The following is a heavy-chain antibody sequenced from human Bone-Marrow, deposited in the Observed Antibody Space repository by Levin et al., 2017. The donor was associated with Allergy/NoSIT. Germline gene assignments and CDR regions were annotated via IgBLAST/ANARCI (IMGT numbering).Heavy chain of an antibody. CDR1: GGAFSTYP. J-gene: IGHJ6*03. Sequence: ASVKVSCKASGGAFSTYPITWVRQAPGQGLEWMGGIIPLFGTTNYAQNFQGRVTITADESTSTAYMELQSLRSEDTAVYYCARGARGDRVSTIHYYYMDVWGKGTTVTVS. V-gene: IGHV1-69*13. CDR3: ARGARGDRVSTIHYYYMDV. CDR2: IIPLFGTT. D-gene: IGHD5/OR15-5a*01.